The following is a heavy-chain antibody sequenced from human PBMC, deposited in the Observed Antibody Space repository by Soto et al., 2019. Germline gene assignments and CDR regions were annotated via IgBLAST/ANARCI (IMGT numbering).Heavy chain of an antibody. J-gene: IGHJ4*02. Sequence: GGSLRLSCAASGFTVSSNYMSWVRQAPGKGLEWVSVIYSGGSTYYADSVKGRFTISRDNSKNTLYLQMNSLRAEDTAVYYCARYYDDSSGPELGFDYWGQGTLVTVSS. CDR2: IYSGGST. V-gene: IGHV3-53*01. D-gene: IGHD3-22*01. CDR1: GFTVSSNY. CDR3: ARYYDDSSGPELGFDY.